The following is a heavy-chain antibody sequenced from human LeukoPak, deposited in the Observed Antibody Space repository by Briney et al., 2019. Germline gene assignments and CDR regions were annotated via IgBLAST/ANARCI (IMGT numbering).Heavy chain of an antibody. V-gene: IGHV4-39*07. CDR2: IYYSGST. D-gene: IGHD3-10*01. CDR1: GGSISSSSYY. J-gene: IGHJ5*02. CDR3: ARDLPGPNTMVRGSIGGWFDP. Sequence: SETLSLTCTVSGGSISSSSYYWGWIRQPPGKGLEWIGSIYYSGSTYYNPSLKSRVTISVDTSKNQFSLKLSSVTAADTAVYYCARDLPGPNTMVRGSIGGWFDPWGQGTLVTVSS.